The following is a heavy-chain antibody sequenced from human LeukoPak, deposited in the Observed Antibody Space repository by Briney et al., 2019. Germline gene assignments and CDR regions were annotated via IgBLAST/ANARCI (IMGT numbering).Heavy chain of an antibody. CDR1: GFTFSSYW. D-gene: IGHD4-17*01. Sequence: PGGSLRLSCAASGFTFSSYWMHWVRQAPGKGPVWVSRINSDGTGTMYADSVKGRFTISRDNAKNTLYLQMNSLRAEDTAVYYCARSRTYGDYGRGLDYWGQGTLVTVSS. CDR2: INSDGTGT. CDR3: ARSRTYGDYGRGLDY. J-gene: IGHJ4*02. V-gene: IGHV3-74*03.